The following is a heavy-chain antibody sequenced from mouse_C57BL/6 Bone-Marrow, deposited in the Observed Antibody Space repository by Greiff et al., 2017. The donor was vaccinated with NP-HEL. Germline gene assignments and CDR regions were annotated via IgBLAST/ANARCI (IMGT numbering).Heavy chain of an antibody. Sequence: EVKVVESGGGLVQPGGSLKLSCAASGFTFSDYYMYWVRQTPEKRLEWVAYISNGGGSTYYPDTVKGRFTISRDNAKNTLYLQMSRLKSEDTAMYYCARPYYDYDPAWFAYWGQGTLVTVSA. D-gene: IGHD2-4*01. CDR2: ISNGGGST. CDR3: ARPYYDYDPAWFAY. V-gene: IGHV5-12*01. J-gene: IGHJ3*01. CDR1: GFTFSDYY.